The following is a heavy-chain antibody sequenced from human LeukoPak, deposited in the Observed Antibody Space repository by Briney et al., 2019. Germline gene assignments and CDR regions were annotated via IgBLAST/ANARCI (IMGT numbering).Heavy chain of an antibody. Sequence: GGSLRLSCAASGFTFSRYWMSWVRQAPGKGLEWVANIKQDGSEKYYVDSVRGRFTISRDNAKNSLYLQMNSLRAEDTALYYCARRYYDTSGYYYGNYFDYWGQGTLVTVSS. J-gene: IGHJ4*02. CDR1: GFTFSRYW. CDR2: IKQDGSEK. CDR3: ARRYYDTSGYYYGNYFDY. V-gene: IGHV3-7*01. D-gene: IGHD3-22*01.